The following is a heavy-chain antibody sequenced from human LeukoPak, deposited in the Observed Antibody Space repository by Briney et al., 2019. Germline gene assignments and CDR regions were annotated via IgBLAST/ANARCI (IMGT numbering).Heavy chain of an antibody. J-gene: IGHJ3*02. Sequence: SETLSLTCTVSGGSISSYYWSWIRQPPGKGLEWIGYIYYSGSTNYNPSLKSRVTMSVDTSKNQFSLNLTSVTAADTAVYYCARRGLYAFDIWGQGTMVTVSS. CDR2: IYYSGST. V-gene: IGHV4-59*12. CDR1: GGSISSYY. CDR3: ARRGLYAFDI.